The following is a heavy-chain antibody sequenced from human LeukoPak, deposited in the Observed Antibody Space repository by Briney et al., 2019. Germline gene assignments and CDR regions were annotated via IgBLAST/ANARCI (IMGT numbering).Heavy chain of an antibody. J-gene: IGHJ3*02. CDR3: ARAGPRWWGPEGDAFDI. Sequence: PGRSLRLSCAASGFTFSSYAMHWVRQAPGKGREWVAVISYDGSNKYYADSVKGRFTISRDNSKNTLYLQMNSRRAEDTAVYYCARAGPRWWGPEGDAFDIWGQGTMVTVSS. CDR1: GFTFSSYA. V-gene: IGHV3-30*04. D-gene: IGHD2-15*01. CDR2: ISYDGSNK.